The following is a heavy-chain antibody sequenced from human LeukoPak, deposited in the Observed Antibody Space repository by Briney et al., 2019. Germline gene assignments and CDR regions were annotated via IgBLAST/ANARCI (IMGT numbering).Heavy chain of an antibody. J-gene: IGHJ5*02. Sequence: ASVKVSCKASGGTFSSYAISWVRQAPGQGLEWMGGIIPIFGTANYAQKFQGRVTITADKSTSTTYMELSGLSSEDTAMYYCARDQGYCTSTSCYRGWFDPWGQGTLVTVSS. D-gene: IGHD2-2*01. CDR2: IIPIFGTA. CDR3: ARDQGYCTSTSCYRGWFDP. CDR1: GGTFSSYA. V-gene: IGHV1-69*06.